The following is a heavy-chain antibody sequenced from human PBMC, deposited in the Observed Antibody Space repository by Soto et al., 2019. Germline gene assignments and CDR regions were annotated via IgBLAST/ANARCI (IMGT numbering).Heavy chain of an antibody. J-gene: IGHJ4*02. D-gene: IGHD3-10*01. V-gene: IGHV4-30-2*01. CDR2: IYHSGST. CDR1: GGSISSGGYS. CDR3: ARHNYGSGSTYFDY. Sequence: SETLSLTCTVSGGSISSGGYSWSWIRQPPGKGLEWIGYIYHSGSTYYNPSLKSRVTISVDRSKNQFSLKLSSVTAADTAVYYCARHNYGSGSTYFDYWGQGTLVTVSS.